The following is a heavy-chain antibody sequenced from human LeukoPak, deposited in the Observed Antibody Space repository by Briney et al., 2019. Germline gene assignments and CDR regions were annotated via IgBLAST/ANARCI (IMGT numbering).Heavy chain of an antibody. CDR3: ARDCRAAAAYYHYGMDV. CDR2: IWYDGSNK. Sequence: PGRSLRLSCAASGFTFSSYGMHWVRQAPGKGLEWVAVIWYDGSNKYYADSVKGRFTISRDNSKNTLYLQMNSLRAEDTAVYYCARDCRAAAAYYHYGMDVWGKGTTVTVSS. J-gene: IGHJ6*04. D-gene: IGHD6-13*01. CDR1: GFTFSSYG. V-gene: IGHV3-33*01.